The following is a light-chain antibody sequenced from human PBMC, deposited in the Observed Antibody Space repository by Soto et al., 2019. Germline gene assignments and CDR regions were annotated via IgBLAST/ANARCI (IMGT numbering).Light chain of an antibody. CDR1: SSNIGSNT. Sequence: QSVLTQPPSASGTPGQRVTISCSGSSSNIGSNTVNWYQQLPGTAPKLLIYNNNQRPSGVPDRFSGSKSGTSASLAISGLQSEDEADYYCAAWDHSLNALVFRTGTKVTVL. CDR2: NNN. V-gene: IGLV1-44*01. J-gene: IGLJ1*01. CDR3: AAWDHSLNALV.